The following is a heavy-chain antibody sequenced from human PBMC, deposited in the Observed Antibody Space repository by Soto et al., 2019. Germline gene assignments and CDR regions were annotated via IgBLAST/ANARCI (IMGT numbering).Heavy chain of an antibody. CDR2: IIPIFGTA. CDR3: ARDLYYYDSSGYSWYFDL. J-gene: IGHJ2*01. CDR1: GGTFSSYA. Sequence: QVQLVQSGAEVKKPGSSVTVSCKASGGTFSSYAISWVRQAPGQGLEWMGGIIPIFGTANYAQKFQGRVTITADKSTSTAYMELSSLRSEDTAVYYCARDLYYYDSSGYSWYFDLWGRGTLVTVSS. D-gene: IGHD3-22*01. V-gene: IGHV1-69*06.